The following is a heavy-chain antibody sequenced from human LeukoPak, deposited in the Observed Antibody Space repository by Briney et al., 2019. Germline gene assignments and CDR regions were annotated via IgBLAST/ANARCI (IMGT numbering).Heavy chain of an antibody. CDR2: INHSGST. J-gene: IGHJ4*02. Sequence: SETLSLTCAVYGGSFSGYYWSWLRQPPGKGLEWIGEINHSGSTNYNPSLKSRVTISVDTSKNQFSLKLSSVTAADTAVYYCAERICSGGSCYSDYWGQGTLVTVSS. D-gene: IGHD2-15*01. CDR1: GGSFSGYY. V-gene: IGHV4-34*01. CDR3: AERICSGGSCYSDY.